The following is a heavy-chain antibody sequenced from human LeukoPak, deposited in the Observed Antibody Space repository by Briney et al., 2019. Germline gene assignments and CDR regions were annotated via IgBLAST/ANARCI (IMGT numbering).Heavy chain of an antibody. D-gene: IGHD3-10*01. CDR3: ARSGGYGSGSYYNLYYYYYMDV. J-gene: IGHJ6*03. Sequence: SETLSLTCTVSGGSISSGSYYWSWIRQPAGKGLEWIGRIYTSGSTNYNPSLKSRVTISVDTSKNQFSLKLSSVTAADTAVYYCARSGGYGSGSYYNLYYYYYMDVWGKGTTVTISS. CDR2: IYTSGST. CDR1: GGSISSGSYY. V-gene: IGHV4-61*02.